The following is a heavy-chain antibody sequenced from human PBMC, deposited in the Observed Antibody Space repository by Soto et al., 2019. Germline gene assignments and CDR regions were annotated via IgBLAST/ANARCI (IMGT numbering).Heavy chain of an antibody. J-gene: IGHJ4*02. CDR1: GFTFGDYA. V-gene: IGHV3-49*03. CDR2: IRSKAYGGTT. Sequence: GGSLRLSCTASGFTFGDYAMSWFRQAPGKGLEWVGFIRSKAYGGTTEYAASVKGRFTISRDDSKSIAYLQMNSLKTEDTAVYYCTSCTTGTTGVAGTIDYWGQGTLVTVSS. D-gene: IGHD1-1*01. CDR3: TSCTTGTTGVAGTIDY.